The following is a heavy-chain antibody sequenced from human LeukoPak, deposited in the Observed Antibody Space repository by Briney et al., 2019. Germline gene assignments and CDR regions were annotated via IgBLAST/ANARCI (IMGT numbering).Heavy chain of an antibody. J-gene: IGHJ4*02. Sequence: AGRSLRLSCAASGFTFSSYAMSWVRQAPGKGLEWVSAISGSGGSTYYADSVKGRFTISRDNSKNTLYLQMNSLRAEDTAVYYCAKALYGSGSPGGFDYWGQGTLVTVSS. CDR1: GFTFSSYA. V-gene: IGHV3-23*01. CDR2: ISGSGGST. D-gene: IGHD3-10*01. CDR3: AKALYGSGSPGGFDY.